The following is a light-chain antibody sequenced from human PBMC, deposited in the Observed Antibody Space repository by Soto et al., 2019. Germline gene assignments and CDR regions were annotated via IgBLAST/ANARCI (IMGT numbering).Light chain of an antibody. V-gene: IGLV3-9*01. CDR3: QVWDSRV. Sequence: SYELSQPLSVSVALGQTARITCGGNNIGSKNVHWYQQKPGQAPVLVIYRDNYRPSAIPGRFSGSNSGNTATLTISTAQVGDEADYYCQVWDSRVFGGGTKLTVL. CDR1: NIGSKN. CDR2: RDN. J-gene: IGLJ3*02.